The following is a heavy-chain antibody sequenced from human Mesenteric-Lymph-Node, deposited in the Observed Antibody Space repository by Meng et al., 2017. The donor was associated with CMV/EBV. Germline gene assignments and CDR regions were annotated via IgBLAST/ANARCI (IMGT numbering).Heavy chain of an antibody. V-gene: IGHV1-18*01. CDR3: ARVGAGESYYGMDV. J-gene: IGHJ6*02. CDR2: ISAYNGNT. CDR1: GYTFTSYG. D-gene: IGHD3-10*01. Sequence: ASVKVSCKASGYTFTSYGISWVRQAPGQGLEWMGWISAYNGNTNYAQKLQGRVTMTTDTSTSTAYMGLRSLRSDDAAVYYCARVGAGESYYGMDVRGQGTTVTVSS.